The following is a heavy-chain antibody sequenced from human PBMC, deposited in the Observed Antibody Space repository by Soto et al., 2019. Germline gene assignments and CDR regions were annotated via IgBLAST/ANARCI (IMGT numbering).Heavy chain of an antibody. CDR2: IYHSGST. CDR3: ARDYYGSGSRVGSHGMDV. CDR1: GGSISSSNW. J-gene: IGHJ6*02. V-gene: IGHV4-4*02. Sequence: SETLSLTCAVSGGSISSSNWWSWVRQPPGKGLEWIGEIYHSGSTNYNPSLKSRVTISVDKSKNQFSLKLSSVTAADTAVYYCARDYYGSGSRVGSHGMDVWGHGTTVTVS. D-gene: IGHD3-10*01.